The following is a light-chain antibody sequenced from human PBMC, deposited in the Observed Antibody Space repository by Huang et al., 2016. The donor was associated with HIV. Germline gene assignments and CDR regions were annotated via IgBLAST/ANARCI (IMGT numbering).Light chain of an antibody. J-gene: IGKJ1*01. V-gene: IGKV1-NL1*01. CDR2: VAS. Sequence: DIQMTQSPSSLSAYVGDRVTITCRASQGISNSLAWYQQKPGKAPKLLVYVASRLDSGVPSRFSGSGSETDYTLTISSLQPEDVATYYCQQYFSPLRTFGQGTKVEIK. CDR3: QQYFSPLRT. CDR1: QGISNS.